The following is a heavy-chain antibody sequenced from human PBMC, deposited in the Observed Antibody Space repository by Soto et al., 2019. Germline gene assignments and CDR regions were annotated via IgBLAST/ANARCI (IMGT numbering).Heavy chain of an antibody. CDR1: GFSLSTVGMH. Sequence: GSGPTLVNPTQTLTLTCTFSGFSLSTVGMHVSWIRQPPGKALEWLARIDWDDDKWYSPSLETRLTISKDTSKNRVVLTMTNMDPVDTATYYCARMTTTHSFAFWGQGTLVTVSS. J-gene: IGHJ4*02. CDR3: ARMTTTHSFAF. D-gene: IGHD4-4*01. V-gene: IGHV2-70*04. CDR2: IDWDDDK.